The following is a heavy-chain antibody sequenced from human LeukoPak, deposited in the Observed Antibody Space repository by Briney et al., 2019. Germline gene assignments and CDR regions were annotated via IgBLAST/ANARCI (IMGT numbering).Heavy chain of an antibody. Sequence: GGSLRLSCAASGFTFSDYYMNWVRQAPGKGLVWVSRINHDATNTIYADSVKGRFTISTDNAKNTLHLQMNGLRAEDTAVYYCARDVNGELGSWGQGTLVTVSS. J-gene: IGHJ4*02. CDR2: INHDATNT. CDR3: ARDVNGELGS. V-gene: IGHV3-74*01. D-gene: IGHD7-27*01. CDR1: GFTFSDYY.